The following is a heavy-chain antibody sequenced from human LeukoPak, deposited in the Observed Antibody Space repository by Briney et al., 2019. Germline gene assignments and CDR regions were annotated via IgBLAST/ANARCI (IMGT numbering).Heavy chain of an antibody. CDR2: ISTSGATT. D-gene: IGHD3-10*01. CDR1: GFTFKTYN. CDR3: ARDRGITMVPGVAQRGGFDQ. J-gene: IGHJ4*02. Sequence: GGSLSLSCATSGFTFKTYNMNWVRQAPGKGLEWVAYISTSGATTHYAASLRGRFTISRDNADASLHLQMDSLRDDDTAVYFCARDRGITMVPGVAQRGGFDQWGQGTLVAVAS. V-gene: IGHV3-48*02.